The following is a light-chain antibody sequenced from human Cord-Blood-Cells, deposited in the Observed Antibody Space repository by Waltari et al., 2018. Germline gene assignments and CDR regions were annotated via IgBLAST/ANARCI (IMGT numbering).Light chain of an antibody. CDR1: QSLLHSNGYNY. J-gene: IGKJ2*01. Sequence: DIVMTQSPLYLPVTPGEPASISCRSSQSLLHSNGYNYLDWYLQKPGQSPQLLIYLGSNRASGVPYRFSGSGSGTDFTLKISRVEAEDVGVYYCMQALQTPPTFGQGTKLEIK. V-gene: IGKV2-28*01. CDR3: MQALQTPPT. CDR2: LGS.